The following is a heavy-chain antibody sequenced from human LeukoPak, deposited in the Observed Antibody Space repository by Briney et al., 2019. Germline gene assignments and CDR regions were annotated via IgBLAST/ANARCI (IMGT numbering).Heavy chain of an antibody. CDR1: GVNFSKYI. CDR2: IGISSGNT. Sequence: GAYPGLFSGSSGVNFSKYIVNGVRQAPGKRLEWISYIGISSGNTRYADSVKGRFTISRDKARNSLYLQMNSLRVEDTAVYYCARDHRYAFDNWGHGTLVTVSS. J-gene: IGHJ4*01. CDR3: ARDHRYAFDN. V-gene: IGHV3-48*01. D-gene: IGHD5-12*01.